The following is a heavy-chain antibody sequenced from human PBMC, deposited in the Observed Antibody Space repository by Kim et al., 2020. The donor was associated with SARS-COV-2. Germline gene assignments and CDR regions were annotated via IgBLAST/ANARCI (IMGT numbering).Heavy chain of an antibody. CDR3: ARDGDGYIHMDS. CDR2: ISTNGKT. CDR1: GVSFSGYY. J-gene: IGHJ5*01. D-gene: IGHD6-13*01. V-gene: IGHV4-34*01. Sequence: SETLSLTCAVYGVSFSGYYWAWIRQPPGKGLEWIGEISTNGKTYCNPSLKSRVTTTLDTSKNQFYLRLKSLTAVDTTIYFCARDGDGYIHMDSWGAGT.